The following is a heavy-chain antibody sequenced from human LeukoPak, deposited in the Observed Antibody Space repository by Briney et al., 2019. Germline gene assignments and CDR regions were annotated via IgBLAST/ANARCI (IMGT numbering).Heavy chain of an antibody. CDR2: IYTSGST. CDR3: ARDGDYGDLRYPEEAYWCGMDV. V-gene: IGHV4-4*07. Sequence: SETLSLTCTVSGGSISSYYWSWIRQPAGKGLEWIGRIYTSGSTNYNPSLKSRVTMSVDTSKNQFSLKLSSVTAADTAVYYCARDGDYGDLRYPEEAYWCGMDVWGQGTTVTVSS. J-gene: IGHJ6*02. CDR1: GGSISSYY. D-gene: IGHD4-17*01.